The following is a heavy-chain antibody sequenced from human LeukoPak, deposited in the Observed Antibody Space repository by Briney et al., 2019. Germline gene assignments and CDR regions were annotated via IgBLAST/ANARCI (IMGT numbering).Heavy chain of an antibody. CDR3: AGSVPYGYFNY. CDR2: ISTSGSTK. V-gene: IGHV3-48*03. J-gene: IGHJ4*02. D-gene: IGHD3-10*01. Sequence: PGGSLRLSCAASGFTFSSHEMNWVRQAPGEGLEWISYISTSGSTKYKEDSAKGRFTISRDNAKNSLYLQMNTLRAEDTAVYHCAGSVPYGYFNYWGQGTLVTVSS. CDR1: GFTFSSHE.